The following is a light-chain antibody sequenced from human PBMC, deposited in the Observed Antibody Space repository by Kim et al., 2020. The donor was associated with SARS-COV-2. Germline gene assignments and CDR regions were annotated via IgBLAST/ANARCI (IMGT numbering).Light chain of an antibody. V-gene: IGLV1-40*01. Sequence: QSVLTQPPSVSGAPGERVTISCTGGGSNIGADYGVHWYQQLPGTAHRVLIYLDTNRPSGVSDRFSASKSGTSASLAITGLQAEDEADYYCQSYDSSLGGFVFGSGTKVTVL. J-gene: IGLJ1*01. CDR3: QSYDSSLGGFV. CDR2: LDT. CDR1: GSNIGADYG.